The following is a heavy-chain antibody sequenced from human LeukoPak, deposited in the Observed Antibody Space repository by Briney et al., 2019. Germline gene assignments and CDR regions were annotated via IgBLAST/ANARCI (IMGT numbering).Heavy chain of an antibody. V-gene: IGHV3-7*01. CDR2: IKQDGSEK. CDR3: ARDDCYNPHDY. Sequence: GGSLRLSCAASGFTFSSYWMSWVRQAPGKGLEWVANIKQDGSEKYYVDSVKGRFTISKDNAQHSMYLQMKSPRAEDTAVYYCARDDCYNPHDYWGQGTLVTVSS. J-gene: IGHJ4*02. D-gene: IGHD5-24*01. CDR1: GFTFSSYW.